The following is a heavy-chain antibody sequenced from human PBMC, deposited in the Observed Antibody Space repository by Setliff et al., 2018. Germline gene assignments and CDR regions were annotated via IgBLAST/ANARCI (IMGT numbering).Heavy chain of an antibody. CDR2: INHSGST. CDR3: ARGLAVNRFDP. Sequence: SETLSLTCTVYGGSFSDYYWGWVRQPPGKGLEWIGEINHSGSTNYIPSLKSRLTISVDTSKNQFSLNLTSVTAADTAVYYCARGLAVNRFDPWGQGTLVTVSS. D-gene: IGHD3-3*02. CDR1: GGSFSDYY. J-gene: IGHJ5*02. V-gene: IGHV4-34*01.